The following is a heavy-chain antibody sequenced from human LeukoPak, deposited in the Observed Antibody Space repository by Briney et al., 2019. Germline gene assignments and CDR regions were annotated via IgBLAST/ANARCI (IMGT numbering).Heavy chain of an antibody. V-gene: IGHV1-2*02. CDR3: ARDPRGYSGYENWFDP. CDR1: GYTFIRYN. Sequence: WASVKVSCKASGYTFIRYNMHWVRQAPGQGLEWMGWINPNNGGTKYAQKFQDRVTMTRDTSTSTAYMELSSLRSDDTAVYYCARDPRGYSGYENWFDPWGQGTLVTVSS. J-gene: IGHJ5*02. CDR2: INPNNGGT. D-gene: IGHD5-12*01.